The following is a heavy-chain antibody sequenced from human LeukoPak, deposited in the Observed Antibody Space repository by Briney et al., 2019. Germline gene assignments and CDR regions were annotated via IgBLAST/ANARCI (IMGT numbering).Heavy chain of an antibody. CDR2: ISSSGSTI. D-gene: IGHD3-22*01. V-gene: IGHV3-11*04. Sequence: GGSLRLSCAASGFTFSDYYMSWIRQAPGKGLEWVSYISSSGSTIYYADSVKGRFTISRDNAKNSLYLQMNSLRAEDTAVYYCARDSNYYDSSGYYYHFNWFDPWGQGTLVTVSS. CDR3: ARDSNYYDSSGYYYHFNWFDP. J-gene: IGHJ5*02. CDR1: GFTFSDYY.